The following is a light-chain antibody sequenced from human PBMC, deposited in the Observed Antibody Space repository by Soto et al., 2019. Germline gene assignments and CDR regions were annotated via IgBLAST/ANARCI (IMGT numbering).Light chain of an antibody. V-gene: IGKV3-20*01. CDR3: QQYGSSPNT. J-gene: IGKJ2*01. CDR1: QSVSSSY. CDR2: GAS. Sequence: EIVLTQSPGTLSLSPGERATLSCRASQSVSSSYLAWYQQKLGQAPRLLIYGASSRATGIPDRFSGSGSGTDFTLTISRLEPEDFAVYYCQQYGSSPNTFGQGTKLDIK.